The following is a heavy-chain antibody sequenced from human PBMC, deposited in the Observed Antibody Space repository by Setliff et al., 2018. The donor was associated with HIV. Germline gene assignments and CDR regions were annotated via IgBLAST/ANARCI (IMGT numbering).Heavy chain of an antibody. CDR3: AKRLKVYDSSAQDAFDI. J-gene: IGHJ3*02. CDR1: GYTLTELS. V-gene: IGHV1-24*01. CDR2: FDPEDGET. D-gene: IGHD3-22*01. Sequence: ASVKVSCKVSGYTLTELSMHWVRQAPGKGLEWMGGFDPEDGETIYAQKFQGRVTMTEDTSTDTAYMELNSLRAEDTAVYYCAKRLKVYDSSAQDAFDIWGQGTMVT.